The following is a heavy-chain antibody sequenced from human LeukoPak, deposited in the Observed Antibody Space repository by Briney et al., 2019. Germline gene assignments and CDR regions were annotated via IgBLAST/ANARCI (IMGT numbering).Heavy chain of an antibody. D-gene: IGHD4-11*01. V-gene: IGHV3-23*01. Sequence: GGSLRLSCAASGFTFSSYAMSWVRQAPGAGLEWVSGISGSGGSTYYADSVKGRFTISRDNSKNTLYLQMDSLRAEDTAVYYCAKGLGKATVTPLGYWGQGTLVTVSS. J-gene: IGHJ4*02. CDR3: AKGLGKATVTPLGY. CDR2: ISGSGGST. CDR1: GFTFSSYA.